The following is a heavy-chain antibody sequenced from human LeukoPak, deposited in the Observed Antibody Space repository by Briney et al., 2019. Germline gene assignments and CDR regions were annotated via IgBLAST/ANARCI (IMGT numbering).Heavy chain of an antibody. D-gene: IGHD6-19*01. CDR3: GRSGGEQWLGNWFDP. CDR1: GGSFSGYY. V-gene: IGHV4-34*01. CDR2: INHSGST. J-gene: IGHJ5*02. Sequence: PSETLSLTCAVYGGSFSGYYWSWIRQPPGKGLEWIGEINHSGSTNYNPSLKSRVTISVDTSKNQFSLQLSSVTPEDTAVYYCGRSGGEQWLGNWFDPWGQGTLVTVSS.